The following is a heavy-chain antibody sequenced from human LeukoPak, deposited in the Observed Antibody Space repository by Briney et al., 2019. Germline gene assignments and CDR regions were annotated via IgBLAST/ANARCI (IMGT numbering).Heavy chain of an antibody. CDR1: GFTVSSTY. CDR2: ISYDGGNK. CDR3: ARDLSLGLFDS. V-gene: IGHV3-30-3*01. J-gene: IGHJ4*02. Sequence: PGGSLRLSCAASGFTVSSTYMSWVRQTPGKGLEWVAIISYDGGNKYYADSVKGRFTISRDNSKNTLYLQLNSLRAEDTALYYCARDLSLGLFDSWGQGTLVTVSS. D-gene: IGHD2/OR15-2a*01.